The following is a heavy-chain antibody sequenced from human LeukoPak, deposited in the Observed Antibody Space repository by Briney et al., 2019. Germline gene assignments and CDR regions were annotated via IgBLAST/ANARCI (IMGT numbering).Heavy chain of an antibody. V-gene: IGHV4-59*01. CDR3: ARGGGYASPIGY. D-gene: IGHD5-12*01. Sequence: SETLSLTCTLSGGSISTYYWTWILQPPGKGLKWIGYIYHSGSTNYNPSLKSRATISVDTSKNQFSLKLSSVTAADTAVYYCARGGGYASPIGYWGQGALVTVSS. CDR1: GGSISTYY. CDR2: IYHSGST. J-gene: IGHJ4*02.